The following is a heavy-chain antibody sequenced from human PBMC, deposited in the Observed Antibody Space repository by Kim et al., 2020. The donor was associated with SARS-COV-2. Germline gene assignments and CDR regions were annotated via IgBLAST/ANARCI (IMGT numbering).Heavy chain of an antibody. V-gene: IGHV3-23*01. Sequence: YADSVKGRCAISRDHSKTTLYLQMNSLRAEDTAVYYCAKDAVLVVANFDSWGQGTLVTVSS. D-gene: IGHD3-22*01. J-gene: IGHJ4*02. CDR3: AKDAVLVVANFDS.